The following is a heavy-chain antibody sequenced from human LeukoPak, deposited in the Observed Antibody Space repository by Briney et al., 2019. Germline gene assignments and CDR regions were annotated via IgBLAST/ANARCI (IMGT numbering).Heavy chain of an antibody. CDR1: GFIFSNFA. D-gene: IGHD3-10*01. CDR2: ISYDGSNK. V-gene: IGHV3-30*18. CDR3: VKLFRPDY. J-gene: IGHJ4*02. Sequence: GGSLRLSCAASGFIFSNFAMHWVRQAPGKGLEWVALISYDGSNKYYADSVEGRFTISRDNSKNTLYLQMNSLRAEDTAVYYCVKLFRPDYWGQGTLVTVSS.